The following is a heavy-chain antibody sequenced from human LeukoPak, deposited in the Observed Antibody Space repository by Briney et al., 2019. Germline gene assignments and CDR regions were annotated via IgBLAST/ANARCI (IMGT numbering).Heavy chain of an antibody. V-gene: IGHV3-11*04. D-gene: IGHD3-9*01. Sequence: GGSPRLSCAASGFTFSDYYKSWIRQAPGKGLEWVSYISSSGSTIYYADSVKGRFTISRDNAKNSLYLQMNSLRAEDTAVYYCARVVHDILTGYYNYWGQGTLVTVSS. J-gene: IGHJ4*02. CDR1: GFTFSDYY. CDR3: ARVVHDILTGYYNY. CDR2: ISSSGSTI.